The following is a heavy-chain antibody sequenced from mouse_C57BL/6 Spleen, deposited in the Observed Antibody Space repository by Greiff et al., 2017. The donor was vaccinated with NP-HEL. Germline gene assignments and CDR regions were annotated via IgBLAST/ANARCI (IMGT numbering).Heavy chain of an antibody. CDR3: ALQLRPVDY. CDR2: IDPSDSYT. CDR1: GYPFTRYW. Sequence: QVQLQQPGAELVMPGASVKLSCKASGYPFTRYWMHWVKQRPGQGLEWIGEIDPSDSYTNYNQKFKGKSTLTVDKSSSTAYMQLSSLTSEDSAVYYCALQLRPVDYWGQGTTLTVSS. J-gene: IGHJ2*01. V-gene: IGHV1-69*01. D-gene: IGHD3-2*02.